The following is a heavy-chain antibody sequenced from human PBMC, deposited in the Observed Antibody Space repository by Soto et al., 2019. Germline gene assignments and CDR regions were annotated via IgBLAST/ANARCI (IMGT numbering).Heavy chain of an antibody. CDR1: GYTFTSYY. V-gene: IGHV1-46*01. CDR3: AKILGYCSVGSCYSGYYYGMDV. J-gene: IGHJ6*04. D-gene: IGHD2-15*01. CDR2: INPSGGST. Sequence: GASVKVSFKASGYTFTSYYMHWVRQAPGQGLEWMGIINPSGGSTSYAQKFQGRVTMTRDTSTSTVYMELSSLRSEDTAVYYCAKILGYCSVGSCYSGYYYGMDVWGKGTTVTGSS.